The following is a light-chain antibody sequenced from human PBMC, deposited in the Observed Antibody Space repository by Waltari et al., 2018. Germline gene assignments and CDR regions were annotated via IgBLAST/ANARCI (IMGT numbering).Light chain of an antibody. V-gene: IGKV1-39*01. J-gene: IGKJ2*01. CDR1: QNINRY. Sequence: DIQMTQFPSSLSASVGDRVTIYCRASQNINRYLNWYQQKPGKAPKLLICAASTLQSGVPSRFSGSGSGTDFTLTISSLQPEDSASYYCQQSYRTPYTFGQGTKVEV. CDR2: AAS. CDR3: QQSYRTPYT.